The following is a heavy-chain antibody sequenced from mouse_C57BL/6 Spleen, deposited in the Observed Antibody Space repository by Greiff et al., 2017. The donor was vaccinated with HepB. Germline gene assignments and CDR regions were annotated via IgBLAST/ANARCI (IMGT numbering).Heavy chain of an antibody. CDR3: GKTAQALYYYAMDY. D-gene: IGHD3-2*02. Sequence: QVQLKQSGPELVKPGASVKISCKASGYAFSSSWMNWVKQRPGKGLEWIGRIYPGDGDTNYNGKFKGKATLTADKSSSTAYMQLSSLTSEDSAVYFCGKTAQALYYYAMDYWGQGTSVTVSS. CDR1: GYAFSSSW. V-gene: IGHV1-82*01. J-gene: IGHJ4*01. CDR2: IYPGDGDT.